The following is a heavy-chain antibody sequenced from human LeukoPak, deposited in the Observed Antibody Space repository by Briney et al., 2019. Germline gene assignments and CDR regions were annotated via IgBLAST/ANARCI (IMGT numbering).Heavy chain of an antibody. J-gene: IGHJ6*03. V-gene: IGHV3-23*01. CDR2: ISGSGGST. CDR3: AKDHDWGSRYYYYMDV. D-gene: IGHD7-27*01. Sequence: PGGSLRLSCAASGFTFSSYAMSWVRQAPGKGLEWVSAISGSGGSTYYADSVKGRFTISRDNSKNTLYLQMNSLRAEDTAVYYCAKDHDWGSRYYYYMDVWGKGTTVTVSS. CDR1: GFTFSSYA.